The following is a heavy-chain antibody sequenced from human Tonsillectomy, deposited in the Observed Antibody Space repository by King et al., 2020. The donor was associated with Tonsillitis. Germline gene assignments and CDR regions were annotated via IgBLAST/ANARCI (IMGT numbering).Heavy chain of an antibody. J-gene: IGHJ4*02. CDR2: ISYSGTT. CDR3: ARGPQTGDALDY. CDR1: GGSIRGGGYF. V-gene: IGHV4-31*03. D-gene: IGHD7-27*01. Sequence: PLQESGPGLVKPSQTLSLTCSVSGGSIRGGGYFWTWVRQHPGKGLEWIGYISYSGTTSYNPSLKSRLTISVDTSENQFSLRLSSVTAADTAVYYCARGPQTGDALDYWGQGTLVTVSS.